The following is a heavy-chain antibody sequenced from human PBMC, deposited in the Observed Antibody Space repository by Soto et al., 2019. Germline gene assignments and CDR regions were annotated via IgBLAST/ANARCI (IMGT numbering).Heavy chain of an antibody. CDR3: TGAYYDIDGYLLAP. Sequence: SETLSLTCTVSGGSISSDYWSWIRQPPGKGLEWIGFIYYSGSINYNPSFERRVAISVDTSKNQFSLNLTSVTAADTAVYYCTGAYYDIDGYLLAPLGQ. V-gene: IGHV4-59*08. CDR2: IYYSGSI. D-gene: IGHD3-22*01. J-gene: IGHJ5*02. CDR1: GGSISSDY.